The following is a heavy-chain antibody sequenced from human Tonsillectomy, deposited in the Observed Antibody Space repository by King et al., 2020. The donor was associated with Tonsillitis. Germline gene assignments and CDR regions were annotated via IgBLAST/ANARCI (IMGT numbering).Heavy chain of an antibody. J-gene: IGHJ4*02. CDR3: ARVGQPLSGVVCNWNVGFDF. D-gene: IGHD1-1*01. CDR2: IYNSGST. V-gene: IGHV4-39*07. Sequence: QLQESGPGLVKASETLSLTCTVSGGSISSSSYYWGWIRQPPGKGLEWIGSIYNSGSTYYNPSLKSRVTISVDTSKNQFSLKLTSVTAADTAVYYCARVGQPLSGVVCNWNVGFDFWGQGALVTVSS. CDR1: GGSISSSSYY.